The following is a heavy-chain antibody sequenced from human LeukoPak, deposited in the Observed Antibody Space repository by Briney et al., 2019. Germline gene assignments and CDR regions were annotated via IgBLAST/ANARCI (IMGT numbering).Heavy chain of an antibody. D-gene: IGHD5-18*01. Sequence: GGSLRLSCAASGFTFSSYSMSWVRQAPGKGLEWVSSISSSSSYIYYADSVKGRFTISRDNAKNSLYLQMNSLRAEDTAVYYCARDPDDTAMVYWGQGTLVTVSS. CDR2: ISSSSSYI. CDR3: ARDPDDTAMVY. J-gene: IGHJ4*02. V-gene: IGHV3-21*01. CDR1: GFTFSSYS.